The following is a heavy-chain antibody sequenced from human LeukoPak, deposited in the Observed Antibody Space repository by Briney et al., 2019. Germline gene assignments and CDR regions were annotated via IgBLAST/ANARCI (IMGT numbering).Heavy chain of an antibody. D-gene: IGHD3-10*01. CDR2: ISYDGSNK. CDR1: GFTFSSYA. V-gene: IGHV3-30*04. J-gene: IGHJ6*02. CDR3: ARDPGGGYGMDV. Sequence: GGSLRLSCAASGFTFSSYAMHWVRQAPGKGLEWVAVISYDGSNKYYADSVKGRFTISRDNSKNTLYLQMNSLRAEDTAVYYCARDPGGGYGMDVWGQGTTVTVSS.